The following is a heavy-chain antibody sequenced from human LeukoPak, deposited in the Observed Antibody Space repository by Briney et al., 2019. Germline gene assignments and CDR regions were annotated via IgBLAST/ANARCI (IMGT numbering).Heavy chain of an antibody. CDR1: GGTFSSYA. J-gene: IGHJ6*04. D-gene: IGHD4-17*01. CDR3: ARAPYYGDYDLNYGMDV. CDR2: IIPIFGTA. Sequence: SVKVSCKASGGTFSSYAISWVRQAPGQGLEWMGGIIPIFGTANYAQKFQGRGTITADKSTSTAYMELSSLRSEDTAVYYCARAPYYGDYDLNYGMDVWGKGTTVTVSS. V-gene: IGHV1-69*06.